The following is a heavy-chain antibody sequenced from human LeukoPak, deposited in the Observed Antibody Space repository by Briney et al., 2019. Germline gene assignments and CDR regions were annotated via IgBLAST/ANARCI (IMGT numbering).Heavy chain of an antibody. CDR2: VSASGSSR. J-gene: IGHJ4*02. CDR1: GFTFANHD. Sequence: GGSLRLSCAASGFTFANHDMSWVRQAPGKGLEWVSGVSASGSSRFYADSVKGRFTTSRDNAKNTLFLQMNSLRAEDTAVYYCTRDFDFSSAIWGQGTLVTVSS. D-gene: IGHD3-3*01. V-gene: IGHV3-23*01. CDR3: TRDFDFSSAI.